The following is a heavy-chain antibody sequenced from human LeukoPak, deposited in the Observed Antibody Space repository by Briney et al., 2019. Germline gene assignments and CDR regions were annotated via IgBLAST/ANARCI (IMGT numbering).Heavy chain of an antibody. D-gene: IGHD3-10*01. Sequence: ASLKVSCKASGYTFTSYAMHWLRQAPGQRLEWMVWINAGNGNTKYSQKFQCRVTIARDTSASTAYMELSTMRSEAPAVYSCARATESPATYYYGSGAGAYWGQGTLVTVSS. J-gene: IGHJ4*02. CDR3: ARATESPATYYYGSGAGAY. V-gene: IGHV1-3*01. CDR2: INAGNGNT. CDR1: GYTFTSYA.